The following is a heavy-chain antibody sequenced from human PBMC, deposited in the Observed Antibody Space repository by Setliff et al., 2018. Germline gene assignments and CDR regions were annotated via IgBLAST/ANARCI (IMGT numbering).Heavy chain of an antibody. CDR3: ARDRKDYYDSSGYYYALAFDI. CDR1: GGSISSYY. J-gene: IGHJ3*02. D-gene: IGHD3-22*01. V-gene: IGHV4-4*07. CDR2: IYTSGST. Sequence: SETLSLTCTVSGGSISSYYWSWIRQPAGKGLEWIGRIYTSGSTNYNPSLKSRVTMSVDTSKNQFSLKLSSVTAADTAVYYCARDRKDYYDSSGYYYALAFDIWGQGTMVTVSS.